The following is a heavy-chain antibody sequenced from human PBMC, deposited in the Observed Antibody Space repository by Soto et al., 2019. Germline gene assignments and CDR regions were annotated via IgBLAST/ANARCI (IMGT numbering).Heavy chain of an antibody. CDR2: IYYSGST. J-gene: IGHJ4*02. CDR3: ARRIHLWPITYYFDD. Sequence: PSETLSLTCTVSGGSISGFYWSWIRQPPGKGLEWIGYIYYSGSTNNNPSLKSRVTISVDTSKNQFSLKLSSVTAADTAVYYCARRIHLWPITYYFDDWGQGTLDPVSS. D-gene: IGHD5-18*01. CDR1: GGSISGFY. V-gene: IGHV4-59*01.